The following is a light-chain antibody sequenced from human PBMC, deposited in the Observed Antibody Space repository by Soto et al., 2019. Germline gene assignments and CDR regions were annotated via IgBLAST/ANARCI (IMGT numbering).Light chain of an antibody. CDR1: NSDVGSYNL. J-gene: IGLJ1*01. Sequence: QSLLTKPACLSGSPRQSITISCTGTNSDVGSYNLVSWFQQHPGKAPKLVIYEVTKRPSGVSDRFSGSKSGNTASLTISGLQAEDEADYYCFSYAGDSVYVFGTGTKV. CDR2: EVT. V-gene: IGLV2-23*02. CDR3: FSYAGDSVYV.